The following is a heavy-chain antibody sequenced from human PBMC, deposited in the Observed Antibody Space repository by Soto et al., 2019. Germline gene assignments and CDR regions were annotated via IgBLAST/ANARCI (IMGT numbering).Heavy chain of an antibody. J-gene: IGHJ5*02. D-gene: IGHD6-6*01. CDR3: ARVWSTYRSSSGVDNWFDP. Sequence: QVQLQESGPGLVKPSQTLSLTCTVSGDSINSGDYFWSWIRQPPGKGLEWIGHVYYNGNTYHNPSLKRRVTTSIDTSKNQFSLRLSSVTAADTAVYYCARVWSTYRSSSGVDNWFDPWGQGTLVTVSS. CDR2: VYYNGNT. V-gene: IGHV4-30-4*01. CDR1: GDSINSGDYF.